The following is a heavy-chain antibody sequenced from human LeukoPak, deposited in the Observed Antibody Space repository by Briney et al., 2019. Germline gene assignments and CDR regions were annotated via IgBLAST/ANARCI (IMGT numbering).Heavy chain of an antibody. D-gene: IGHD2-2*02. CDR3: AREGVVVVPAAIGPNYFDY. J-gene: IGHJ4*02. Sequence: SETLSLTCAVYGGSFSGYYWSWIRQPPGKGLEWIGEINHSGSTIYNPSLKSRVTISVDTSKNQFSLKLSSVTAADTAEYDCAREGVVVVPAAIGPNYFDYWGQGTLVTVSS. V-gene: IGHV4-34*01. CDR1: GGSFSGYY. CDR2: INHSGST.